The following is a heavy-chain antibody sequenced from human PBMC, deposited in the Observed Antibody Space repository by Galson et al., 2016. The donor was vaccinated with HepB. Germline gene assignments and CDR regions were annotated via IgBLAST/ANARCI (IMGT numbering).Heavy chain of an antibody. J-gene: IGHJ6*02. Sequence: SETLSLTCSVSVASISSYSWSWVRQPPGKGLEWIGYIFYTGDTNYNPSLESRVLMSVDTSKNQVSLKLTSVTAADTAVYYCATLSRFVVAGGGSTSASGYYGMDVWGQGTTVTVSS. CDR3: ATLSRFVVAGGGSTSASGYYGMDV. CDR1: VASISSYS. D-gene: IGHD6-13*01. V-gene: IGHV4-59*03. CDR2: IFYTGDT.